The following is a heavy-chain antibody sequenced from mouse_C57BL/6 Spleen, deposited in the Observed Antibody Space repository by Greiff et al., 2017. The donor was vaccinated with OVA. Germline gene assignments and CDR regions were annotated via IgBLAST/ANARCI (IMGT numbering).Heavy chain of an antibody. V-gene: IGHV1-58*01. CDR1: GYTFTSYG. D-gene: IGHD2-1*01. CDR2: IYIGNGYT. Sequence: VQLKESGAELVRPGSSVKMSCKTSGYTFTSYGINWVKQRPGQGLEWIGYIYIGNGYTEYNEKFKGKATLTSDTSSSTAYMQLSSLTSEDSAIYFCARTPYIYGNYWYFDVWGTGTTVTVSS. J-gene: IGHJ1*03. CDR3: ARTPYIYGNYWYFDV.